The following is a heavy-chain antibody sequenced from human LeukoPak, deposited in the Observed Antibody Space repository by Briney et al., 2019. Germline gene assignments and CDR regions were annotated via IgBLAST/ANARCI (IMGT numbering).Heavy chain of an antibody. V-gene: IGHV3-64D*06. Sequence: GGSLRLSCAASGFTFSSYWMHWIRQAPGRGLEYVSAISREGGTTYYADSVKGRFTISRDNSKNTLYLQMSSLRAEDTAVYYCVKEISGYYDYWGQGTLVTVSS. D-gene: IGHD3-22*01. CDR3: VKEISGYYDY. CDR2: ISREGGTT. J-gene: IGHJ4*02. CDR1: GFTFSSYW.